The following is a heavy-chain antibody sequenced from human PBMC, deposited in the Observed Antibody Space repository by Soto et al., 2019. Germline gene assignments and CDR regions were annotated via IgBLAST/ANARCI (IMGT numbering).Heavy chain of an antibody. CDR2: IIPIFGTA. CDR1: GGTFSSYA. J-gene: IGHJ4*02. Sequence: QVQLVQSGAEVKKPGSSVKVSCKASGGTFSSYAISWVRQAPGQGLEWMGGIIPIFGTANYAQKFQGRVTITADECTSTAYMELSSLRSEDTAVYYCASRDYYDSSGYYYGYFDYWGQGTLVTVSS. D-gene: IGHD3-22*01. CDR3: ASRDYYDSSGYYYGYFDY. V-gene: IGHV1-69*01.